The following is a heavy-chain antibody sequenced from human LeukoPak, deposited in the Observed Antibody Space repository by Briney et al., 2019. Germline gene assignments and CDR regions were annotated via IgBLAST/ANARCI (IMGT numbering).Heavy chain of an antibody. CDR2: IYYSGST. CDR1: GGSISSSSYY. Sequence: LETLSLTCTVSGGSISSSSYYWGWIRQPPGKGLEWIGSIYYSGSTYYNPSLKSRVTISVDTSKNQFSLKLSSVTAADSTVYYCARHGGGRPFDPWGQGTLVTVSS. CDR3: ARHGGGRPFDP. J-gene: IGHJ5*02. V-gene: IGHV4-39*01. D-gene: IGHD4-23*01.